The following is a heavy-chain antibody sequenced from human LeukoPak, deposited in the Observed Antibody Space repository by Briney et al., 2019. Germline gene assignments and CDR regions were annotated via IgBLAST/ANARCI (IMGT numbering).Heavy chain of an antibody. Sequence: PGGSLRLSCEASGFXFSSYTMNWVRQAPGKGLEWVSSITSSSTYIYYADSVKGRFTISRDDAKNSLYLQMNSLRDEDTAVYYCARDRSPSWASDYWGQGTLVTVSS. J-gene: IGHJ4*02. CDR2: ITSSSTYI. CDR3: ARDRSPSWASDY. CDR1: GFXFSSYT. V-gene: IGHV3-21*01. D-gene: IGHD2-2*01.